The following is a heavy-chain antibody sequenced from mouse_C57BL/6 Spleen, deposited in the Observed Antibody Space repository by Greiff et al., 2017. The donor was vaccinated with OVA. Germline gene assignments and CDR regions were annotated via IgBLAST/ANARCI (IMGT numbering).Heavy chain of an antibody. CDR1: GYTFTSYW. CDR2: IHPNSGST. V-gene: IGHV1-64*01. J-gene: IGHJ2*01. Sequence: QVQLQQPGAELVKPGASVKLSCKASGYTFTSYWMHWVKQRPGQGLEWIGMIHPNSGSTNYNEKFKSKATLTVDKSSSTAYMQLSSLTSEDSAVYYCASFNTTVDGNYFDYWGQGTTLTVSS. D-gene: IGHD1-1*01. CDR3: ASFNTTVDGNYFDY.